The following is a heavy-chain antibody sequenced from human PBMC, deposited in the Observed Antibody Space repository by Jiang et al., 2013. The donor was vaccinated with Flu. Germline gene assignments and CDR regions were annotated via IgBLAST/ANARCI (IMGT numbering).Heavy chain of an antibody. CDR3: ARFKDRDMVVSDY. Sequence: TFSSYSMNWVRQAPGKGLEWVSSISSGVSFIYYADSVKGRFTISRDNAKNSLYLQMNSLRAEDTAVYYCARFKDRDMVVSDYWGQGTLVTVSS. D-gene: IGHD5-18*01. CDR2: ISSGVSFI. V-gene: IGHV3-21*01. J-gene: IGHJ4*02. CDR1: TFSSYS.